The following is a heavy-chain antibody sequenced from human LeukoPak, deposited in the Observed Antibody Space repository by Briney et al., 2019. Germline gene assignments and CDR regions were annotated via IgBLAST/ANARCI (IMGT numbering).Heavy chain of an antibody. V-gene: IGHV3-53*01. J-gene: IGHJ4*02. CDR2: IYSGGST. CDR3: AKYRSVTTSYFDY. Sequence: PGGSLRLSCSASGFTVSSNYMSWVRQAPGKGLEWVSVIYSGGSTNYADSVKGRFTISRDNSKNTLYLQMNSLRVEDTAVYYCAKYRSVTTSYFDYWGQGTLVTVSS. D-gene: IGHD4-17*01. CDR1: GFTVSSNY.